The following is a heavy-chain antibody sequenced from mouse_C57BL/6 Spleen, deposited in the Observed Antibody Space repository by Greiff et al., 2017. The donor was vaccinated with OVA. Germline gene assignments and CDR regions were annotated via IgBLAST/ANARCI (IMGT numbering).Heavy chain of an antibody. CDR1: GYTFTDYY. D-gene: IGHD2-3*01. Sequence: EVKLQQSGPELVKPGASVKISCKASGYTFTDYYMNWVKQSHGKSLEWIGDINPNNGGTSYNQKFKGKATLTVDKSSSTAYMELRSLTSEDSAVYYCARGGIYDGYYYYAMDYWGQGTSVTVSS. CDR3: ARGGIYDGYYYYAMDY. V-gene: IGHV1-26*01. J-gene: IGHJ4*01. CDR2: INPNNGGT.